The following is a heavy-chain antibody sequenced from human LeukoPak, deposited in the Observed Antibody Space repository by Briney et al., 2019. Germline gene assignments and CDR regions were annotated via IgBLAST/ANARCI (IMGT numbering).Heavy chain of an antibody. Sequence: GRSLRLSCAASGFTFSSYGMHWVRQAPGKGLEWVAVISYDGSNKYYADSVKGRFTISRDNSKNTLYLQMNSLRAEDTAVYYCAKDEYYGLGSYDTPFDYWGQGTLVTVSS. CDR2: ISYDGSNK. J-gene: IGHJ4*02. CDR3: AKDEYYGLGSYDTPFDY. V-gene: IGHV3-30*18. D-gene: IGHD3-10*01. CDR1: GFTFSSYG.